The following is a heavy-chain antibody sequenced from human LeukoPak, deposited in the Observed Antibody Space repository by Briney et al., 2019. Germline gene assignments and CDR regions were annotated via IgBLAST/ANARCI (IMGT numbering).Heavy chain of an antibody. CDR3: ARGGHYGDYVELRY. CDR2: ISAYNGNT. V-gene: IGHV1-18*01. J-gene: IGHJ4*02. D-gene: IGHD4-17*01. Sequence: ASVKVSCKASGGTFSSYAISWVRQAPGQGLEWMGWISAYNGNTNYAQKLQGRVTMTTDTSTSTAYMELRSLRSDDTAVYYCARGGHYGDYVELRYWGQGTLVTVSS. CDR1: GGTFSSYA.